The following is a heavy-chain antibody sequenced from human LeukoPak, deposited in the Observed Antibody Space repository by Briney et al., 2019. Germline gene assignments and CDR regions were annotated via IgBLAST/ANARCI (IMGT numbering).Heavy chain of an antibody. CDR2: INGGGINT. Sequence: GGSLRLSCAASGFTFSSYAMSWVRQAPGKGLEWVSTINGGGINTHYADSVGGRFTISRDNSKNTLLLQMNSLRDEDTAVYYCAKDLYSNYGPADYWGQGNLVTVSS. CDR1: GFTFSSYA. CDR3: AKDLYSNYGPADY. V-gene: IGHV3-23*01. J-gene: IGHJ4*02. D-gene: IGHD4-11*01.